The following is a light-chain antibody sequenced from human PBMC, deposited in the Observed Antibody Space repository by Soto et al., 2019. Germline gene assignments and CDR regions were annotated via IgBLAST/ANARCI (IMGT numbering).Light chain of an antibody. CDR3: QQSYTNPRT. CDR1: QSVSNNY. CDR2: GAS. V-gene: IGKV3-20*01. J-gene: IGKJ1*01. Sequence: EIVLTQSPGTLSLSPGERATLSCRASQSVSNNYLAWYQQKPGQAPRLLIYGASNRATGIPDRFSGSGSGTDFTLTISSLQPEDFATYYCQQSYTNPRTFGRGTKVEMK.